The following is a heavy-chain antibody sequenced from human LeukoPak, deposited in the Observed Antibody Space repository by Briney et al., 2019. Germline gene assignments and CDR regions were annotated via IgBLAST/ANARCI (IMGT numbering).Heavy chain of an antibody. J-gene: IGHJ4*02. D-gene: IGHD5-18*01. CDR3: ARGSGYYYLDY. Sequence: GSLRLSCAASGFTFSDYWMHWVRQAPGKGLVWVLGMNTDGSEIRYADSVKGRFTISRDNAMSTVYLQMNSLRVEDTAMFYCARGSGYYYLDYWGQGALVTVSS. V-gene: IGHV3-74*01. CDR1: GFTFSDYW. CDR2: MNTDGSEI.